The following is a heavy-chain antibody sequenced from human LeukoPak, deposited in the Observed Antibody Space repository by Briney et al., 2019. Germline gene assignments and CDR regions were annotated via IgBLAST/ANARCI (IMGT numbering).Heavy chain of an antibody. J-gene: IGHJ4*02. V-gene: IGHV1-2*02. D-gene: IGHD3-22*01. CDR2: INCNTGGT. CDR1: GYTFTGYY. CDR3: ATRNFYDNSGYAFDY. Sequence: GASVKVSCKASGYTFTGYYMHWVRQVPGQGLEWMGWINCNTGGTNFAQRFQGRVTLTRDTSISTAYMDLRRLRSDDTAVYYCATRNFYDNSGYAFDYWGQGTLVTVSS.